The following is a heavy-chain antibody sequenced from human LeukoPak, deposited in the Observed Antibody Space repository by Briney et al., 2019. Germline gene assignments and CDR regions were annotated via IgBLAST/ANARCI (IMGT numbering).Heavy chain of an antibody. Sequence: GGSLRLSCAAAGFTVSTSAMSWVRQAPGKGLEWVSGISGSGGGTYYADSVKGRFTISRDNSKNTLYLQMNSLRAEDTAIYYCAKAGAMILQHYFDYWGQGTLVTVSS. J-gene: IGHJ4*02. CDR2: ISGSGGGT. V-gene: IGHV3-23*01. D-gene: IGHD3-22*01. CDR1: GFTVSTSA. CDR3: AKAGAMILQHYFDY.